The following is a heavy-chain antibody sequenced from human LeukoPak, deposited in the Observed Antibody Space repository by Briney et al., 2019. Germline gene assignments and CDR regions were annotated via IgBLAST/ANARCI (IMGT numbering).Heavy chain of an antibody. D-gene: IGHD5-18*01. CDR3: AKDYSGYSYGRRGYFDY. CDR2: IRYDGSNK. Sequence: GGSLRLSCAASGFTFSSYGMHWVRQAPGKGLEWVAFIRYDGSNKYYADSVKGRFTISRDNSKNTLYLQMNSLRAEDTAVYYCAKDYSGYSYGRRGYFDYWGKGTLVTVSS. CDR1: GFTFSSYG. V-gene: IGHV3-30*02. J-gene: IGHJ4*02.